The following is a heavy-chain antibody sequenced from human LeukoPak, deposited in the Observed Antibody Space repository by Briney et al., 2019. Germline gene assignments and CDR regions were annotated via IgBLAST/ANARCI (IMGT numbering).Heavy chain of an antibody. J-gene: IGHJ4*02. CDR2: IWYDGSDK. D-gene: IGHD1-7*01. V-gene: IGHV3-33*01. Sequence: GGSLRLSCAASGFTFNSYGMHWVRQAPGKGLEWVAVIWYDGSDKYYADSVKGRFTISRDNSTNTLYLQMNSLRAEDTAVYYCARDRLNWNYVGYYFDYWGQGTLATVFS. CDR1: GFTFNSYG. CDR3: ARDRLNWNYVGYYFDY.